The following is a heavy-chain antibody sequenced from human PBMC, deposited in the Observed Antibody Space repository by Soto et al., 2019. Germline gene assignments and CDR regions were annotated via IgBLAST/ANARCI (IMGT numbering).Heavy chain of an antibody. CDR2: VYHTGAT. D-gene: IGHD1-26*01. V-gene: IGHV4-31*03. Sequence: QVQLQESGPGLVEPSQTLSLVCSVPGDPLSYGGYYWSWGRQSPGKALEWLGFVYHTGATYYHPSLERRVTMAVDMSKNEFSLKLTSVTAADTATYYCAREGHSSWEWLDPWGQGILVTVSS. J-gene: IGHJ5*02. CDR3: AREGHSSWEWLDP. CDR1: GDPLSYGGYY.